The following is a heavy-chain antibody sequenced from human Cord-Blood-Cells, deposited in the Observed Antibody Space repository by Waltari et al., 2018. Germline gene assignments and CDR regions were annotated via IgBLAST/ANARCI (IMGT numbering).Heavy chain of an antibody. J-gene: IGHJ4*02. Sequence: QVQLQQWGAGLLKPSETLSLTCAVYGGSFSGYYWSWIRQPPGKGLGWIGEINHSGSTNYNPSRKGGVTISVDTSKNQFSLKLSSVTAADTAVYYCARGKDIVVVPAAEGFDYWGQGTLVTVSS. D-gene: IGHD2-2*01. CDR1: GGSFSGYY. CDR2: INHSGST. CDR3: ARGKDIVVVPAAEGFDY. V-gene: IGHV4-34*01.